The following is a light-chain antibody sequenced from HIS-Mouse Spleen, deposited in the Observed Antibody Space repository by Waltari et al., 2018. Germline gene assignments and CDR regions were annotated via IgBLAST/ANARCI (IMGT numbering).Light chain of an antibody. V-gene: IGLV2-14*03. Sequence: QSALTQPASVSGSPGQSITISCTGTSSDVGGSNYVSWYQQHPGQAPKLMIYDVSKRPSGVSNRFSGSKSGNTASLTISGLQTEDDADYYCSSYTSSSFNVVFGGGTKLTVL. CDR3: SSYTSSSFNVV. CDR2: DVS. J-gene: IGLJ2*01. CDR1: SSDVGGSNY.